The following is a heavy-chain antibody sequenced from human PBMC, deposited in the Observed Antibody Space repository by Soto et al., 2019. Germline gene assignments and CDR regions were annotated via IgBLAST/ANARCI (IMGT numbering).Heavy chain of an antibody. V-gene: IGHV3-21*01. D-gene: IGHD6-13*01. Sequence: GGSLRLSCAASGFTFSSYSMNWVRQAPRKGLEWVSSISSSSSYIYYADSVKGRFTISRDNAKNSLYLQMNSLRAEDTAVYYCARGLTIAAAGPDAFDIWGQGTMVTVSS. J-gene: IGHJ3*02. CDR2: ISSSSSYI. CDR3: ARGLTIAAAGPDAFDI. CDR1: GFTFSSYS.